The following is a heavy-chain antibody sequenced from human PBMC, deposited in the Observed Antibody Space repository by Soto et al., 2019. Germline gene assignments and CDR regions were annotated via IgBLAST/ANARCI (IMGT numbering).Heavy chain of an antibody. D-gene: IGHD4-17*01. CDR3: AGTAGDLDY. CDR1: GYTFTNYD. Sequence: QVQLVQSGAEVKKPGASVKVSCKTSGYTFTNYDINWVRQATGQGLEWMGWTNPKSGYTGSAQKFQGRVTMTRDSSIRTAYMELHSLTSEDTAVYYCAGTAGDLDYWGQGTLITVSS. V-gene: IGHV1-8*01. J-gene: IGHJ4*02. CDR2: TNPKSGYT.